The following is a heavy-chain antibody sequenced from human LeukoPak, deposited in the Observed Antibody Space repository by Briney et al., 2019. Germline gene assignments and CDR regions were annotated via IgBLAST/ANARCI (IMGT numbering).Heavy chain of an antibody. D-gene: IGHD1-1*01. Sequence: GGSLRLSCAASGFSFTNAWMTWVRQAPGKGLEWIGRIKSQTDVGTTDYAAPVKGRFTILRDDSRNMVFLQMNSLKTEDPGVYYCTTDDDDNALDYWGQGTLVTVSS. CDR3: TTDDDDNALDY. CDR1: GFSFTNAW. J-gene: IGHJ4*02. V-gene: IGHV3-15*01. CDR2: IKSQTDVGTT.